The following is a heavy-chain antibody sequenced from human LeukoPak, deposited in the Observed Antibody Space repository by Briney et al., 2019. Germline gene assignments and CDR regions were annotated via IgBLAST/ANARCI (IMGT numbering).Heavy chain of an antibody. V-gene: IGHV4-4*07. D-gene: IGHD1-26*01. J-gene: IGHJ4*02. Sequence: SETLSLTCTVSGGSISSYYWSWIRQPAGKGLEWIGRIYTSGSTNYNPSLKDRVTISVDTSRNHFSLTLSSVTAADTAIYYCARHVGVGPYYFDYWGQGTLVTVSS. CDR3: ARHVGVGPYYFDY. CDR1: GGSISSYY. CDR2: IYTSGST.